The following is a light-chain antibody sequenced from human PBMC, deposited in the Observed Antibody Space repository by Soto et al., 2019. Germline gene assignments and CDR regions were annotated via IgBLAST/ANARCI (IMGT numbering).Light chain of an antibody. CDR1: QSISSN. J-gene: IGKJ5*01. CDR2: DPS. CDR3: QQYYHLSTTT. V-gene: IGKV3-15*01. Sequence: EIVMTQSPATLSVSPGERATLSCRASQSISSNFSSHQQNPCQSLTLLIYDPSTRTTRIPARFSGSWSATEFTLTISSLQSDVFSVNHCQQYYHLSTTTFVQGT.